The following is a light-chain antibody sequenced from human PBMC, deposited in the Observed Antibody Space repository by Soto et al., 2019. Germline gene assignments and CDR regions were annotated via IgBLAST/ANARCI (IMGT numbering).Light chain of an antibody. J-gene: IGKJ1*01. V-gene: IGKV1-39*01. CDR2: VAS. Sequence: DIQMTQSPSSLSSSVGDRVAITCRASQSISSFLNWYQQKLGKAPKLLIYVASSLPSGVPSRFSGSGSGTDFTLTINRLEPEDFAVYYCQQYGGSPRTFGQGTKVDI. CDR3: QQYGGSPRT. CDR1: QSISSF.